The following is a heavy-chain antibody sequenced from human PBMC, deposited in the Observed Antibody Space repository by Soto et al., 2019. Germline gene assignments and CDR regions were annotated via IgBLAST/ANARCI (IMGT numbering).Heavy chain of an antibody. Sequence: GGSLRLSCAASGFTFSSYGMHWVRQAPGKGLEWVAVISYDGSNKYYADSVKGRFTISRDNSKNTLYLQMNSLRAEDTAVYYCAKEIQLWFEDYYYGMDVWGQGTTVTVSS. J-gene: IGHJ6*02. V-gene: IGHV3-30*18. D-gene: IGHD5-18*01. CDR2: ISYDGSNK. CDR1: GFTFSSYG. CDR3: AKEIQLWFEDYYYGMDV.